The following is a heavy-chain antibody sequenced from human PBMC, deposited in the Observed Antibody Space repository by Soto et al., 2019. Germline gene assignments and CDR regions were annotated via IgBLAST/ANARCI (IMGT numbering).Heavy chain of an antibody. D-gene: IGHD3-22*01. CDR3: ARDLGYYDSSGYFDY. J-gene: IGHJ4*02. V-gene: IGHV3-11*01. CDR1: GFTFSDYD. Sequence: GGSLRLSCAASGFTFSDYDMSWIRQAPGKGLEWVSYISSSGSILSYADSVKGRFTISRDNAKNSLFLQMNSLRAEDTAVYFCARDLGYYDSSGYFDYWGQGTLVTVSS. CDR2: ISSSGSIL.